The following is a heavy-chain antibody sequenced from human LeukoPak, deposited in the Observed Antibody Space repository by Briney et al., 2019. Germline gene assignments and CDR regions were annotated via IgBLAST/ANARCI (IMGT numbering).Heavy chain of an antibody. CDR2: ISAYNGHT. J-gene: IGHJ4*02. Sequence: VASVKVSCKASGYTFTSHGISWVRQAPGQGLEWMGWISAYNGHTNYAQKFQGRVTMTTDTSTSTAYMDLRSLRSDDTAVYYCTSLLAVAEGFDYWGQGTLVTVSS. CDR1: GYTFTSHG. D-gene: IGHD6-19*01. V-gene: IGHV1-18*01. CDR3: TSLLAVAEGFDY.